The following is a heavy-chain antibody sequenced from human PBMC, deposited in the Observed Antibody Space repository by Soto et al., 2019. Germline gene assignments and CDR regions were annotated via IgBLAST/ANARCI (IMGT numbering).Heavy chain of an antibody. J-gene: IGHJ4*02. V-gene: IGHV3-23*01. CDR2: ISVSGGST. CDR1: GXTXSXXA. Sequence: GGSLRLSCAAXGXTXSXXAXSWVRQAPVKGLEWVSAISVSGGSTYYADSVKGRFTISRDNSKNTLYLQMNTLRAEDTAVYYCAIPAQQLVDYWGQGTLVTVSS. CDR3: AIPAQQLVDY. D-gene: IGHD6-13*01.